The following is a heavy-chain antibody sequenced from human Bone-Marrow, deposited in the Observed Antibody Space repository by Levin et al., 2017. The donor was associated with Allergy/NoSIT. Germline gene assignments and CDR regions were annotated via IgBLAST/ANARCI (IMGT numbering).Heavy chain of an antibody. V-gene: IGHV1-2*02. CDR3: ATYSSSWHNAFDV. D-gene: IGHD2-2*01. CDR2: ISPKSGGA. CDR1: GFAFSGYD. J-gene: IGHJ3*01. Sequence: ASVKVSCRASGFAFSGYDFHWVRQAPGQGLEYMGWISPKSGGANYAQKFQGRVTLTRGTSITTAYMELANLTSGDTAVYYCATYSSSWHNAFDVWGQGTKVAVSS.